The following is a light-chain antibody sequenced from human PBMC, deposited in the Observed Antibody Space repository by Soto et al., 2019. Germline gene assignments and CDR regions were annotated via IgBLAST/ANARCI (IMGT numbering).Light chain of an antibody. CDR3: SSYTTTTRL. CDR2: EVS. Sequence: QSALTQPASVSGSPGQSITISCTGTSSDIGSDNYVSWFQQRPGKAPTLRIYEVSNRPSGVSTHFSGSKSGNTASLTISGLLPEDEAEYYCSSYTTTTRLFGGGTKLTVL. CDR1: SSDIGSDNY. J-gene: IGLJ3*02. V-gene: IGLV2-14*01.